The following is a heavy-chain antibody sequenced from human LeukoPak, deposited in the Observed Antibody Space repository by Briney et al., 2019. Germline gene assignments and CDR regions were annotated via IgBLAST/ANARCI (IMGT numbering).Heavy chain of an antibody. CDR3: ARDLQYKAAAGTEFDY. CDR2: ISYDGSNK. J-gene: IGHJ4*02. CDR1: GFTFSSYA. V-gene: IGHV3-30-3*01. D-gene: IGHD6-13*01. Sequence: PGGSLRLSCAASGFTFSSYAMHWVRQAPGKGLEWVAVISYDGSNKYYADSVKGRFTISRDNSKNTLYLQMNSLRAEDTAVYYCARDLQYKAAAGTEFDYWGQGTLVTVSS.